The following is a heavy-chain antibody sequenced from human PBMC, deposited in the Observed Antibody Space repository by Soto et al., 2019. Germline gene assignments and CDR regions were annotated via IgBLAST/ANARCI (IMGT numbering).Heavy chain of an antibody. J-gene: IGHJ3*02. CDR2: ISSSGSTI. Sequence: GGSLRLSCAASGFTFSDYYMSWIRQAPGKGLEWVSYISSSGSTIYYADSVNGRFTISRDNAKNSLYLQMNSLRAEDTAVYYCASSTYYDFWSGSPERDAFDIWGQGTMVTVSS. D-gene: IGHD3-3*01. CDR1: GFTFSDYY. V-gene: IGHV3-11*01. CDR3: ASSTYYDFWSGSPERDAFDI.